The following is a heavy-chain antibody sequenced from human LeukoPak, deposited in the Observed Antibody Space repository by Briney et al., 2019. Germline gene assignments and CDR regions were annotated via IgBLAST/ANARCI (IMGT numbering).Heavy chain of an antibody. V-gene: IGHV1-69*05. D-gene: IGHD2-2*01. CDR2: IIPIFGTA. CDR1: GGTFSSYA. J-gene: IGHJ4*02. Sequence: SVKVSCKASGGTFSSYAISWVRQAPGQGLEWMGRIIPIFGTANYAQKFQGRVTITTDESTSTAYMELSSLRSEDTAVYYCAIRRGTSCWFFDYWGQGTLVTVSS. CDR3: AIRRGTSCWFFDY.